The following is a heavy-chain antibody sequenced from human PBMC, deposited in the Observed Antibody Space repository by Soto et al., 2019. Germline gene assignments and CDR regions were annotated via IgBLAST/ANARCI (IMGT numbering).Heavy chain of an antibody. Sequence: SETLSLTCTVSGGSVSSGSYYWSWIRQPPGEGLEWIGYIYYSGSTNYNPSLKSRVTISVDTSKNQFSLKLSSVTAADTAVYYCARDSRGYSYGSYYYYGMDVWGQGTTVTVSS. J-gene: IGHJ6*02. CDR3: ARDSRGYSYGSYYYYGMDV. D-gene: IGHD5-18*01. V-gene: IGHV4-61*01. CDR2: IYYSGST. CDR1: GGSVSSGSYY.